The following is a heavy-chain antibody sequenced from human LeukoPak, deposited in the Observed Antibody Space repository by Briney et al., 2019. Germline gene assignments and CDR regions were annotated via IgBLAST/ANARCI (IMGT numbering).Heavy chain of an antibody. CDR2: IIAIFGTA. V-gene: IGHV1-69*13. CDR1: GGTFSSYA. Sequence: GASEKVSCKASGGTFSSYAISWVRQAPGQGLEWMGGIIAIFGTANYAQKVQGRVTITADESTSTAYMELSSLRSEDTAVYYCARGGDDYGDYGFDYWGQGTLVTVSS. D-gene: IGHD4-17*01. CDR3: ARGGDDYGDYGFDY. J-gene: IGHJ4*02.